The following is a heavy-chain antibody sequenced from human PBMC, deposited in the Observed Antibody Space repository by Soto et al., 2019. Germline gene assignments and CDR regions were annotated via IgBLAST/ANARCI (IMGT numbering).Heavy chain of an antibody. CDR2: IIPSFGTA. Sequence: QVQLVQSGAELKKPGSSVKVSCKASGGTFSSYAISWVRQAPGQGLEWMGGIIPSFGTANYAQKFQGRVTITADESTSTAYMELSSLRSEDTAVYYCARDRCSSTSCHSDYYYSYGMDVWGQGTTVTVSS. CDR1: GGTFSSYA. J-gene: IGHJ6*02. CDR3: ARDRCSSTSCHSDYYYSYGMDV. V-gene: IGHV1-69*01. D-gene: IGHD2-2*02.